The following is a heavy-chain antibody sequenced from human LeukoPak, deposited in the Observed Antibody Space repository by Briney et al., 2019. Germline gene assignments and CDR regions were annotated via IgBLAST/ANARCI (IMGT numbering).Heavy chain of an antibody. D-gene: IGHD3-3*01. CDR2: ISDDGSRK. Sequence: GGSLRLSCAPSEFTFSRHGMHWVRQAPGKGLEWVAIISDDGSRKYYAHSVEGRFTISRDNSKNTLYLQMDSLRAEDTAVYYCARDRAWNYFDYWGQGTLVTVSS. CDR1: EFTFSRHG. V-gene: IGHV3-30*03. CDR3: ARDRAWNYFDY. J-gene: IGHJ4*02.